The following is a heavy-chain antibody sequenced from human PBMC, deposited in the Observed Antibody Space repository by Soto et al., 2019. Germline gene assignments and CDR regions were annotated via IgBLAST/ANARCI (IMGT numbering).Heavy chain of an antibody. V-gene: IGHV3-23*01. CDR2: ISGSGGST. CDR3: AKEPAGYCSSTSCRGGFDY. J-gene: IGHJ4*02. D-gene: IGHD2-2*01. CDR1: GFTFGSDA. Sequence: GGSLRLSCAASGFTFGSDAMSWVRQAPGKGLEWVSAISGSGGSTYYADSVKGRFTISRDNSKNTLYLQMNSLRAEDTAVYYCAKEPAGYCSSTSCRGGFDYWGQGT.